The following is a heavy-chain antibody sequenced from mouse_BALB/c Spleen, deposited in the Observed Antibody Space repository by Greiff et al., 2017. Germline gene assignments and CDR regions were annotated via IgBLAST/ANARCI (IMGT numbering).Heavy chain of an antibody. J-gene: IGHJ3*01. CDR2: ISSGSSTI. Sequence: DVMLVESGGGLVQPGGSRKLSCAASGFTFSSFGMHWVRQAPEKGLEWVAYISSGSSTIYYADTVKGRFTISRDNPKNTLFLQMTSLRSEDTAMYYCAREGYGKGTWFAYWGQGTLVTVSA. CDR3: AREGYGKGTWFAY. V-gene: IGHV5-17*02. D-gene: IGHD2-1*01. CDR1: GFTFSSFG.